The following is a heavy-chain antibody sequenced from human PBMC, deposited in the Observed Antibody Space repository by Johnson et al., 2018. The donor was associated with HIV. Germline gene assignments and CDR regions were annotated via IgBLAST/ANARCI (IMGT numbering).Heavy chain of an antibody. Sequence: QVLLVESGGRVVQPGGSLRLSCAASGFSFSDYYMSWIRQAPGKGLEWVSYITSSGNTVYYADSVKGRFTISRDNAKNSLSLQMNILTAEDTAVYYCARAPEVRGIDAFDIWGQGTMVTVS. CDR1: GFSFSDYY. CDR2: ITSSGNTV. V-gene: IGHV3-11*04. CDR3: ARAPEVRGIDAFDI. J-gene: IGHJ3*02. D-gene: IGHD3-10*01.